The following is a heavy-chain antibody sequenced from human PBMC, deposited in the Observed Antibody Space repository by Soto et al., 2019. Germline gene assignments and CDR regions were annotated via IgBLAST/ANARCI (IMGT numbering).Heavy chain of an antibody. CDR3: AKASSSWDGYYYYGMDV. Sequence: PGGSLRLSCAASGFTFGSYAMSWVRQAPGKGLEWVSTIDKTGVSTYYADSVKGRFTISRDNSKQTLYLQMDSLRAEDSAVYYCAKASSSWDGYYYYGMDVWGPGTTVTVSS. CDR1: GFTFGSYA. J-gene: IGHJ6*02. D-gene: IGHD6-13*01. CDR2: IDKTGVST. V-gene: IGHV3-23*01.